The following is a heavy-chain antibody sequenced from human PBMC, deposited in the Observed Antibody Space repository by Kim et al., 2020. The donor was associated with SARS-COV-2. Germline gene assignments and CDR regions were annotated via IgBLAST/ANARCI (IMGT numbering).Heavy chain of an antibody. V-gene: IGHV3-48*03. CDR2: TA. D-gene: IGHD1-26*01. Sequence: TAYYADSVKGRFTISRDNAKNSLYRQMNVLRAEDTAVYYCARELYSGIGYWGQGTLVTVSS. CDR3: ARELYSGIGY. J-gene: IGHJ4*02.